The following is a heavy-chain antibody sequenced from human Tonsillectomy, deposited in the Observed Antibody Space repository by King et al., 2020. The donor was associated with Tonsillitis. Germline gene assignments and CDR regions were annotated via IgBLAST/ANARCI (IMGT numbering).Heavy chain of an antibody. J-gene: IGHJ5*01. CDR3: ARKAREFDS. Sequence: VQLQESGPGLVKPSETLSLTCTVSGDSIRNNYWSWVRQSPGKGLDWIGYISYSGDSGYNPSLESRVAISVDPSKNPFSLKVSSVTAADTAIYYCARKAREFDSWGQGILVTVSS. CDR2: ISYSGDS. V-gene: IGHV4-59*08. CDR1: GDSIRNNY.